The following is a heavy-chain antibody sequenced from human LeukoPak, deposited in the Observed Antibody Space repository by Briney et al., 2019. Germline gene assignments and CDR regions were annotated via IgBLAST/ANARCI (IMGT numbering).Heavy chain of an antibody. D-gene: IGHD3-3*01. CDR1: GFMFSDYY. J-gene: IGHJ3*02. Sequence: GGSLRLSCVGSGFMFSDYYMSWIRQAPGKGLEWVSYISNDSVDRYYVDSVRGRFTISRDNAKKSMYLQMSGLRVEDTAVYYCARRDWVSGAVRAFDIWGQGTMVTVSS. CDR2: ISNDSVDR. CDR3: ARRDWVSGAVRAFDI. V-gene: IGHV3-11*04.